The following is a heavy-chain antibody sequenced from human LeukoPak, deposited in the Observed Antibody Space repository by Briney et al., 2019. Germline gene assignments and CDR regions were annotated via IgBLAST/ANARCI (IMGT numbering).Heavy chain of an antibody. J-gene: IGHJ4*02. CDR2: IKQDGSEK. D-gene: IGHD3-22*01. CDR1: GFIFSNYW. V-gene: IGHV3-7*01. Sequence: GGSLRLSCAASGFIFSNYWMSWVRQAPGKGLEWVANIKQDGSEKYYVDSVKGRFTISRDNSKNTLYLQMNSLRAEDTAVYYCARDPSGSGYSNFDYWGQGTLVTVSS. CDR3: ARDPSGSGYSNFDY.